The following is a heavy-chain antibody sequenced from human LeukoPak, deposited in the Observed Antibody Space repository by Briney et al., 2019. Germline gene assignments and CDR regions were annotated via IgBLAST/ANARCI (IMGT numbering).Heavy chain of an antibody. J-gene: IGHJ4*02. CDR2: IYNSGTT. D-gene: IGHD6-19*01. V-gene: IGHV4-39*01. CDR1: GGSISSTTYY. CDR3: ARHGGGWYLSYFDY. Sequence: SETLSLTCTVSGGSISSTTYYWGWIRQPPGKGLEWIGSIYNSGTTYYNPSLKSRVTMSVDTSKNQFSLKLTSVTAADTAVHYCARHGGGWYLSYFDYWGQGTLVTVSS.